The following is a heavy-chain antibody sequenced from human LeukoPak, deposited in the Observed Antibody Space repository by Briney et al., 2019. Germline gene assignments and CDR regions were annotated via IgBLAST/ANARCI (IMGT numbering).Heavy chain of an antibody. CDR2: INTNTGNP. Sequence: ASVKVSCKASGYTFTSYAMNWVRQAPGQGLEWMGWINTNTGNPTYAQGFTGRFVFSLDTSVSTAYLQISSLKAEDTAVYYCARYSPHTYYDILTGYGLPFDYWGQGTLVTVSS. CDR3: ARYSPHTYYDILTGYGLPFDY. V-gene: IGHV7-4-1*02. D-gene: IGHD3-9*01. CDR1: GYTFTSYA. J-gene: IGHJ4*02.